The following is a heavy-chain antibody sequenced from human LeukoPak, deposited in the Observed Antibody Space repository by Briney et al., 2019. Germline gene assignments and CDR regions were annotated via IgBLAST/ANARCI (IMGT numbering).Heavy chain of an antibody. Sequence: PGGSLRLSCAASGLTFSSYSMNWVRQAPGKGLEWVSSISSSSSYIYYADSVKGRFTISRDNAKNSLYLQMNSLRAEGTAVYYCVAPFAYDSSGYYYSPYAFDIWGQGTMVTVSS. CDR3: VAPFAYDSSGYYYSPYAFDI. J-gene: IGHJ3*02. D-gene: IGHD3-22*01. CDR1: GLTFSSYS. CDR2: ISSSSSYI. V-gene: IGHV3-21*01.